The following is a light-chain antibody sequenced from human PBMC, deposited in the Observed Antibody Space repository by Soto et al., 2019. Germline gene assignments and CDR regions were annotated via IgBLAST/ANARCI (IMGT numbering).Light chain of an antibody. V-gene: IGKV1-6*02. Sequence: AIQMTQSPSSLSASVGDRVTITCRASQGIGTELGWYQLKPGKAPKLLVYGASTLQSGVLPRFSVSGYGRDFTLTVRSVQPYDVPTYYCRQDLCYPRTFGHGPVVEIK. J-gene: IGKJ1*01. CDR2: GAS. CDR1: QGIGTE. CDR3: RQDLCYPRT.